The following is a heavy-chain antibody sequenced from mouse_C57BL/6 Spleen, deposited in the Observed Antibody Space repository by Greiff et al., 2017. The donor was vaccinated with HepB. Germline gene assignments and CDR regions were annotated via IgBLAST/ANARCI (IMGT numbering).Heavy chain of an antibody. D-gene: IGHD2-14*01. CDR3: TREGVRNYFDY. Sequence: EVNVVESGEGLVKPGGSLKLSCAASGFTFSSYAMSWVRQTPEKRLEWVAYISSGGDYIYYADTVKGRFTISRDNARNTLYLQMSSLKSEDTAMYYCTREGVRNYFDYWGQGTTLTVSS. CDR2: ISSGGDYI. J-gene: IGHJ2*01. V-gene: IGHV5-9-1*02. CDR1: GFTFSSYA.